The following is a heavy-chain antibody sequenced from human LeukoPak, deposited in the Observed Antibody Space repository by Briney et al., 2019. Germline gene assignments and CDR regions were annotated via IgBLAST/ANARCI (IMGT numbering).Heavy chain of an antibody. J-gene: IGHJ5*02. Sequence: SETLSLTCAVYGGSFSGYYWSWIRQPPGKGLEWIGEINHSGSTNYNPSLKSRVTISVDTSKNQFSLKLSSVTAADTAVYYCARGRLTIFGVVIPNNWFDPWGQGTLVTVSS. CDR2: INHSGST. V-gene: IGHV4-34*01. D-gene: IGHD3-3*01. CDR3: ARGRLTIFGVVIPNNWFDP. CDR1: GGSFSGYY.